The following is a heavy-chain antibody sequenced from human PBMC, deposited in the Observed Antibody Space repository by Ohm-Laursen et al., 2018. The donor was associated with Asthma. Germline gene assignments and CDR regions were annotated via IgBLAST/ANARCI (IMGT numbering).Heavy chain of an antibody. CDR3: ARGNVEGLL. CDR2: ISASAGTM. J-gene: IGHJ4*02. V-gene: IGHV3-11*04. CDR1: GITFSDSY. Sequence: GSLRLSCAASGITFSDSYMTWIRQAPGKGLEWISYISASAGTMYYADSVKGRFTISRDDAQNTVYLQMHSLRVDDTAVYFCARGNVEGLLWGQGTLVTVSS.